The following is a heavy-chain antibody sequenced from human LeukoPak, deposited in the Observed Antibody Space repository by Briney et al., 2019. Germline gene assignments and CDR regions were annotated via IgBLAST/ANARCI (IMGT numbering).Heavy chain of an antibody. J-gene: IGHJ6*03. CDR2: IYYSGST. D-gene: IGHD6-19*01. CDR1: GGSIRDYY. CDR3: ARRSSSGWYYYYYYYMDV. V-gene: IGHV4-59*12. Sequence: PSETLSLTCTVSGGSIRDYYWILIRPPPGQGLEWIGYIYYSGSTNYNPSLKSRVTISVDTPKNQFSLKLSSVTAADTAVYYCARRSSSGWYYYYYYYMDVWGKGTTVTISS.